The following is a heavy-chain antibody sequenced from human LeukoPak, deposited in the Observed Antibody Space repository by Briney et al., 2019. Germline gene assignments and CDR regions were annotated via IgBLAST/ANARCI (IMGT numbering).Heavy chain of an antibody. D-gene: IGHD6-19*01. V-gene: IGHV4-39*01. CDR1: GGSISSSSYY. Sequence: TSETLSLTCTVSGGSISSSSYYWGWIRQPPGKGLEWIGSIYYSGSTYYNPSLKSRVTISVDTSKNQFSLKLSSVTAADTAVYYCVRHLHSSGWYYYYYMDVWGKGTTVTVSS. J-gene: IGHJ6*03. CDR2: IYYSGST. CDR3: VRHLHSSGWYYYYYMDV.